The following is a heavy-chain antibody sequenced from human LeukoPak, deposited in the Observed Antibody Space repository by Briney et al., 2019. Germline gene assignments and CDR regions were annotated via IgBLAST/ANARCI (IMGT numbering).Heavy chain of an antibody. CDR1: GGSISLYY. CDR3: ARHSVVSPHYFDY. V-gene: IGHV4-59*08. D-gene: IGHD2-21*01. CDR2: IFYSGST. J-gene: IGHJ4*02. Sequence: PSETLSLTCTVSGGSISLYYWSWLRQPPGKDLEWIAFIFYSGSTHYNPSLTSRVTISVDTSKNQFSLKVTSVTAADTAVYYCARHSVVSPHYFDYWGQGALVTVSS.